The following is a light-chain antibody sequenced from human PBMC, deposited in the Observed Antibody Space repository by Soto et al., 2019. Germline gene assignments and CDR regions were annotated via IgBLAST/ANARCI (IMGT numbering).Light chain of an antibody. Sequence: QSALTQPPSASGSPGQSVTISCTGTSSDVGGYNFVSWYQQHPGKAPKFMIYEVTKRPSGVPDRFSGSKSGNTASLTVSGRQAEDEADYYCSSYAGGKNFYVFGTGTKLTVL. CDR2: EVT. V-gene: IGLV2-8*01. CDR3: SSYAGGKNFYV. CDR1: SSDVGGYNF. J-gene: IGLJ1*01.